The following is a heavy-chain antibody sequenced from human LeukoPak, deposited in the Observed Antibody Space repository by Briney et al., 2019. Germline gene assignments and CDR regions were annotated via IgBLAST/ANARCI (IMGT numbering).Heavy chain of an antibody. Sequence: GGSLRLSCAASGFTFSSYGMHWVRQAPGKGLEWVAVIWYDGSNKYYADSVKGRFTISRDNSKNTLYLQMNSLRAEDTAVYYCPKGLYDYVSSLDYWGQGTLVTVSP. CDR2: IWYDGSNK. V-gene: IGHV3-33*06. J-gene: IGHJ4*02. CDR1: GFTFSSYG. CDR3: PKGLYDYVSSLDY. D-gene: IGHD3-16*01.